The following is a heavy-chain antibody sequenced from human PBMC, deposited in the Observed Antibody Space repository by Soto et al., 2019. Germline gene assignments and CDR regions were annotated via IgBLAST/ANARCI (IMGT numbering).Heavy chain of an antibody. V-gene: IGHV3-30*18. J-gene: IGHJ4*02. CDR2: ISYDGSNK. Sequence: QVQLVESGGGVVQPGRSLRLSCAASGFTFSSYGMHWVRQAPGKGLEWVAVISYDGSNKYYADSVKGRFTISRDNSKNTLYLQMNSLRAEDTAVYYCAKDLYYYDSSGYYSPGFDYWGQGTLVTVSS. CDR1: GFTFSSYG. CDR3: AKDLYYYDSSGYYSPGFDY. D-gene: IGHD3-22*01.